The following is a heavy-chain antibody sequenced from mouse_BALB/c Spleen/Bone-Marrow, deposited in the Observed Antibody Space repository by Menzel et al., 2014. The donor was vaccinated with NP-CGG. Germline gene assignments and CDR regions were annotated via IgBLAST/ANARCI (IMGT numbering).Heavy chain of an antibody. J-gene: IGHJ4*01. V-gene: IGHV5-6-3*01. CDR2: INSNGGRT. CDR1: GFTFSSYG. CDR3: ARDSLLRSLYAMDY. D-gene: IGHD1-2*01. Sequence: EVKLVESGGGLVQPGGSLKLSCAASGFTFSSYGMSWVRQTPDKRLELVATINSNGGRTYYPDSVKGRFTISRDNAKNTLYLQMSSLKSEDTAMYYCARDSLLRSLYAMDYLGQGTSVTVSS.